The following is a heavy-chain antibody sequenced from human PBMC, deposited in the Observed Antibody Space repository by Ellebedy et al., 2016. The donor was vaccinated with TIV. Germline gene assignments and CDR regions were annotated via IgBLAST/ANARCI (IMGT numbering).Heavy chain of an antibody. CDR2: LNSDGSST. CDR1: GFTFSKYW. CDR3: ARNPDYGGNSPGY. Sequence: GGSLRLXXEASGFTFSKYWMHWVRQAPGKGLVWVARLNSDGSSTDYADSVKGRFTISRDNAKSTLYLQMNSLRVDDTAVYYCARNPDYGGNSPGYWGQGTQVTVSS. V-gene: IGHV3-74*01. D-gene: IGHD4-23*01. J-gene: IGHJ4*02.